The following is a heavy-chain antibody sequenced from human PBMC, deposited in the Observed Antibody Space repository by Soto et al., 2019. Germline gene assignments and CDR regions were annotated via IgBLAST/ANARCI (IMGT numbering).Heavy chain of an antibody. CDR3: AKSRGSGSYFNPSDAFDF. J-gene: IGHJ3*01. Sequence: EVQLLDSGGGLVQPGGSLRLSCAAPGFTFSSYAMSWVRQAPGKGLEWASSISGSGGGTYYADSVKGRFTISRDNSKNTLSLQMNSLRAEDTAVYYCAKSRGSGSYFNPSDAFDFWGQGTMVTVSS. V-gene: IGHV3-23*01. CDR1: GFTFSSYA. CDR2: ISGSGGGT. D-gene: IGHD3-10*01.